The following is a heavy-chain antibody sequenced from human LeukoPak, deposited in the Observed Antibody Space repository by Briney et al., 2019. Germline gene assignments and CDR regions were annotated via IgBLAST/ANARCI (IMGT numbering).Heavy chain of an antibody. J-gene: IGHJ5*02. CDR3: ARALIHYGSGMFNWFDP. CDR1: GGSISSSSYY. CDR2: IYYSGST. Sequence: PSETLSLTCTVSGGSISSSSYYWGWIRQPPGKGLEWIGSIYYSGSTYYNPTLKSRVTISVDTSKNQFSLKLSSVTAADTAVYYCARALIHYGSGMFNWFDPWGQGTLVTVSS. V-gene: IGHV4-39*01. D-gene: IGHD3-10*01.